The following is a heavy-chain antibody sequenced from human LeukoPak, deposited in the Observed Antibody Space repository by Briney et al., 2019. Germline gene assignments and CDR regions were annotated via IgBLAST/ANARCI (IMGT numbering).Heavy chain of an antibody. D-gene: IGHD6-13*01. CDR3: AKSYSSSWYIGVPFDYYYGMDV. J-gene: IGHJ6*02. Sequence: GRSLRLSCAASGFTFSSYGMHRVRQAPGTGLEWVAVISSAGRNKYYADSVHGRFTISRDNSTNTLYLQKNSLRAEDTAVYYGAKSYSSSWYIGVPFDYYYGMDVGGQGTTVTVSS. CDR1: GFTFSSYG. CDR2: ISSAGRNK. V-gene: IGHV3-30*18.